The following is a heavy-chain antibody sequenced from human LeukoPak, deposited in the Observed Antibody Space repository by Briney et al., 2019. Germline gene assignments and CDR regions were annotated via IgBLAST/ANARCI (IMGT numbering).Heavy chain of an antibody. V-gene: IGHV4-4*02. CDR1: GGSISSSNW. J-gene: IGHJ5*02. Sequence: SGTLSLTCAVSGGSISSSNWWSWVRQPPGKGLEWIGEIYHSGSTNYNPSLKSRVTTSVDTSKNQFSLKLSSVTAADTAVYYCARVFSYPLRALFDPWGQGTLVTVSS. CDR2: IYHSGST. CDR3: ARVFSYPLRALFDP. D-gene: IGHD3-3*01.